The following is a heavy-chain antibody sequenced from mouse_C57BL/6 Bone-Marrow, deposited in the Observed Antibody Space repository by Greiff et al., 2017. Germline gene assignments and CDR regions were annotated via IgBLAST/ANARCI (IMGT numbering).Heavy chain of an antibody. V-gene: IGHV1-50*01. CDR1: GYNFTSYW. J-gene: IGHJ3*01. CDR2: IDPSDSYT. Sequence: QVQLQQSGAELVKPGASVKLSCKASGYNFTSYWMQWVKQRPGQGLEWIGEIDPSDSYTNYNQKFKGKATLTVDTSSSTAYMQLSSLTSEDSAVYYCAGYGFAYWGQGTLVTVSA. D-gene: IGHD2-2*01. CDR3: AGYGFAY.